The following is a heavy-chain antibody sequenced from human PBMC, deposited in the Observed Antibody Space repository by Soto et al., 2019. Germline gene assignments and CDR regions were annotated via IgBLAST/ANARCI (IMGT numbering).Heavy chain of an antibody. CDR3: ARDRELERCGMDV. CDR1: SWRFTDYY. D-gene: IGHD1-1*01. J-gene: IGHJ6*02. Sequence: ASLKVSCKGTSWRFTDYYMHWVRQAPGQGLEWMGWINPNSGGTNYAQKFQGRVTMTRDTSISTAYMELSRLRSDDTAVYYCARDRELERCGMDVWGQGTTVTVSS. CDR2: INPNSGGT. V-gene: IGHV1-2*02.